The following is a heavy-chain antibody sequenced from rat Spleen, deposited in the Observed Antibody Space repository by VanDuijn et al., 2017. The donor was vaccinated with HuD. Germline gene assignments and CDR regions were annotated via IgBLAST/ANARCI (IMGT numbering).Heavy chain of an antibody. CDR3: ARHRNYGGIPFDY. CDR2: ISTDGSGT. D-gene: IGHD1-11*01. V-gene: IGHV5-25*01. J-gene: IGHJ2*01. Sequence: EVQLVESGGGLVQPGRSLKLSCAASGFTYSNFVMAWVRQAPTKGLEWVASISTDGSGTYYRDSVKGRFTISRDNAKSTLYLQLDSLRSEDTATYYCARHRNYGGIPFDYWGQGVMVKVSS. CDR1: GFTYSNFV.